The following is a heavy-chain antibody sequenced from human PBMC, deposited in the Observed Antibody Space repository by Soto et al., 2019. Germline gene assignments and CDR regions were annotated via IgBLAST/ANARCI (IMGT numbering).Heavy chain of an antibody. CDR1: GGTFSSYA. V-gene: IGHV1-69*13. J-gene: IGHJ6*02. D-gene: IGHD6-13*01. CDR3: ARQKQLVRGSYYYYGMDV. CDR2: IIPIFGTA. Sequence: SVKVSCKASGGTFSSYAISWVRQAPGQGLEWMGGIIPIFGTANYAQKFQGRVTITADESTSTAYMELSSLRSEDTAVYYCARQKQLVRGSYYYYGMDVWGQGTTVTVSS.